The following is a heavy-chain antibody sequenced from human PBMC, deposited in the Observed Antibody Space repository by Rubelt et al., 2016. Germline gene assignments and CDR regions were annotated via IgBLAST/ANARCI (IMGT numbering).Heavy chain of an antibody. J-gene: IGHJ3*02. Sequence: GQSGAEVKKPGASVKVSCKASGYTFTGYYMHWVRQAPGQGLEWMGWINPNSGGTNYAQKFQGRVTMTRDTSISTAYMELSRLRSDDTAVYYCARDLLEGGSGSYYYGGEGLVSAFDIWGQGTMVTVSS. CDR2: INPNSGGT. V-gene: IGHV1-2*02. CDR1: GYTFTGYY. D-gene: IGHD3-10*01. CDR3: ARDLLEGGSGSYYYGGEGLVSAFDI.